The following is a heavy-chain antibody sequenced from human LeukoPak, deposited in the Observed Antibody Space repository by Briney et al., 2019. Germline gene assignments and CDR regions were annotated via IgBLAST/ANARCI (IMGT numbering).Heavy chain of an antibody. Sequence: SETLSLTCAVYGGSFSGYYWSWIRQPPGKGLEWIGEINHSGSTNYNPSLKSRVTISVDTSKNQFSLKLSSVTAADTAVYYCAREPRWWGLRGFDYWGQGTLVTVSS. J-gene: IGHJ4*02. CDR2: INHSGST. V-gene: IGHV4-34*01. CDR3: AREPRWWGLRGFDY. CDR1: GGSFSGYY. D-gene: IGHD1-26*01.